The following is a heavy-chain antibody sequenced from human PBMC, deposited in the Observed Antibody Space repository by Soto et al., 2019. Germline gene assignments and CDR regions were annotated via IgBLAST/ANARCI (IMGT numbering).Heavy chain of an antibody. CDR1: GFTFSSYA. D-gene: IGHD3-22*01. J-gene: IGHJ4*02. CDR3: AKDSYYYDSSGYPIPAYYFDY. Sequence: GGSLRLSCAASGFTFSSYAMSWVRQAPGKGLEWVSAISGSGGSTYYADSVKGRFTISRDNSKNTLYLQMNSLRAEDTAVYYCAKDSYYYDSSGYPIPAYYFDYWGQGT. V-gene: IGHV3-23*01. CDR2: ISGSGGST.